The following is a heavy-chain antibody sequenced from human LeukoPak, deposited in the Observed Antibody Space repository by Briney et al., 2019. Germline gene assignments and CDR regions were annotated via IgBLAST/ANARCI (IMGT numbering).Heavy chain of an antibody. CDR1: GGSISSYY. J-gene: IGHJ4*02. V-gene: IGHV4-59*12. CDR2: IYYSGST. D-gene: IGHD3-22*01. Sequence: SETLSLTCTVSGGSISSYYWSWIRQPPGKGLEWIGYIYYSGSTYYNPSLKSRVTISVDTSKNQFSLKLSSVTAADTAVYYCARAMDYYDSSGYYATYYFDYWGQGTLVTVSS. CDR3: ARAMDYYDSSGYYATYYFDY.